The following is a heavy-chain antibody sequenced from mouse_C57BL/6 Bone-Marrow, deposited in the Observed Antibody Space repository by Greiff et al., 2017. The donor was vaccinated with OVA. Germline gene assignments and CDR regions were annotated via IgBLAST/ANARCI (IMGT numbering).Heavy chain of an antibody. Sequence: QVQLQQSGAELVRPGTSVKVSCQASGYAFTHYLIEWVKQRPGQGLEWIGVINPGSGGTNYNEKFKGKATLTADKSSSTAYMQLSSLTSEDSAVYFCARSSMDYWGQGTSVTVSS. CDR2: INPGSGGT. CDR3: ARSSMDY. CDR1: GYAFTHYL. J-gene: IGHJ4*01. V-gene: IGHV1-54*01.